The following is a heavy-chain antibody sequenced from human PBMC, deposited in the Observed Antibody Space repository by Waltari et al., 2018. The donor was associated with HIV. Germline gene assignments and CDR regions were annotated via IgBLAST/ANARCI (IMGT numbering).Heavy chain of an antibody. CDR2: IYYSGST. D-gene: IGHD6-6*01. Sequence: QLQLQESGPGLVKPSETLSLTCTVSGGSISSSSYYWGWIRQPPGKGLEWIGSIYYSGSTYYNPSLKSRVTISVDTSKNQFSLKLSSGTAADTAVYYCARVVSGGAIRSFDYWGQGTLVTVSS. J-gene: IGHJ4*02. CDR3: ARVVSGGAIRSFDY. V-gene: IGHV4-39*01. CDR1: GGSISSSSYY.